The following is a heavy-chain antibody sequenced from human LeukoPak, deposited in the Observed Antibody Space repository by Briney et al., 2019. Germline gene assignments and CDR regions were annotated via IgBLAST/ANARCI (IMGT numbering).Heavy chain of an antibody. D-gene: IGHD5-18*01. J-gene: IGHJ4*02. CDR2: IYYSGAT. CDR1: GGSISSYY. CDR3: AGGHSYGYFDC. Sequence: SETLSLTCTVSGGSISSYYWSWIRQPPGKGLEWIGYIYYSGATNHNPSLKSRVTISVDTSKNQFSLKVSSVTAADTAMYYCAGGHSYGYFDCWGQGTLVTVSS. V-gene: IGHV4-59*08.